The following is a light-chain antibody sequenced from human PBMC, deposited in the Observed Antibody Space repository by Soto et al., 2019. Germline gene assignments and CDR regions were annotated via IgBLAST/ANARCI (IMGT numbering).Light chain of an antibody. CDR1: QSVSTSY. CDR3: QQYGRSPPYT. V-gene: IGKV3-20*01. Sequence: EIVLTQSPGTLYLSPGERATLSCRARQSVSTSYLAWYQRKPGQAPRLLIYGASSRATGIPDRFSGSGSGTDFPLTISRLEREDVAVYYCQQYGRSPPYTFGKGTKLEI. CDR2: GAS. J-gene: IGKJ2*01.